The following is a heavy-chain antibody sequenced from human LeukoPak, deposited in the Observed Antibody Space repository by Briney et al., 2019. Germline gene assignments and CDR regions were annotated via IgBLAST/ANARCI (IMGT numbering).Heavy chain of an antibody. V-gene: IGHV3-30*18. D-gene: IGHD6-19*01. J-gene: IGHJ4*02. CDR1: GFTFSSYG. CDR3: ANPGYSSGDPNFDY. CDR2: ISYDGSNK. Sequence: GGSLRLSCAASGFTFSSYGMHWVRQAPGKGLEWVAVISYDGSNKQYADSVKGRFTISRDNSKNMLYLQMNSLRAEDTAVYYCANPGYSSGDPNFDYWGQGTLVTVSS.